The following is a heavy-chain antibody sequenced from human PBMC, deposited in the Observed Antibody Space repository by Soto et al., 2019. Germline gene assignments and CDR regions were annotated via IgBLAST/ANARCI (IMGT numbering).Heavy chain of an antibody. V-gene: IGHV1-69*01. D-gene: IGHD2-2*01. Sequence: QVQLVQSGAEVKKPGSSVKVSCKASGGTFSSYAISWVRQAPGQGLEWMGGIIPISGTANYAQKFQGRVTITADESTSTAYMELSSLRSEDTAVYYCVRSQGSSTSFEIYYYYYYGMAVWGQGTTVTVSS. J-gene: IGHJ6*02. CDR3: VRSQGSSTSFEIYYYYYYGMAV. CDR1: GGTFSSYA. CDR2: IIPISGTA.